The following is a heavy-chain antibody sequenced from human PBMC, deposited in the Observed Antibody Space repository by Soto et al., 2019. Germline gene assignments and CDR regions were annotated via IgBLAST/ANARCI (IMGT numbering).Heavy chain of an antibody. Sequence: EAQLVQSGGGLVQPGGSLQLSCAASGFTFGGSPVHWVREASGKGLEWVGRIRSDSASSAIAYAASVRGRFTLSRDDSKTRAYLEGNSLKVEDTALYDCVLAGCRRTGCYSLDLWGQRTLVTVSS. J-gene: IGHJ5*02. CDR3: VLAGCRRTGCYSLDL. CDR1: GFTFGGSP. CDR2: IRSDSASSAI. D-gene: IGHD2-2*01. V-gene: IGHV3-73*01.